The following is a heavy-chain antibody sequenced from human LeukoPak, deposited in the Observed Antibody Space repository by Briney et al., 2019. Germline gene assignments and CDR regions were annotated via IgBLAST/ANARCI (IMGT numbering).Heavy chain of an antibody. J-gene: IGHJ5*02. V-gene: IGHV4-4*07. Sequence: SETLSLTCTVSDGSISSYYWSWIRQPAGKGLEWIGRIYTSGSTNYNPSLKSRVTMSVDTSKNQFSLKLSSVTAADTAVYYCARGIYYYGSGGGVNWFDPWGQGTLVTVSS. CDR1: DGSISSYY. CDR2: IYTSGST. CDR3: ARGIYYYGSGGGVNWFDP. D-gene: IGHD3-10*01.